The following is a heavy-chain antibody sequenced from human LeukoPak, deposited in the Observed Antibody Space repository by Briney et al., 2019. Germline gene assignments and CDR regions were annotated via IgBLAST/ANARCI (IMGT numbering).Heavy chain of an antibody. D-gene: IGHD6-19*01. CDR2: ISWNSGSI. CDR3: ARGGISSSGRGDYYFDY. V-gene: IGHV3-9*01. J-gene: IGHJ4*02. Sequence: GRSLRLSCAASGFTFDDYAMHRVRQAPGKGLEWVSGISWNSGSIGYADSVKGRFTISRDKAKNSLYLQMNSLRAEDTALYYCARGGISSSGRGDYYFDYWGQGTLVTVSS. CDR1: GFTFDDYA.